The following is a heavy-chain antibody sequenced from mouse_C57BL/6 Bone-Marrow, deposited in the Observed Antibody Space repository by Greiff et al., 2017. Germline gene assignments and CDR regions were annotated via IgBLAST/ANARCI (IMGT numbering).Heavy chain of an antibody. V-gene: IGHV1-52*01. CDR1: GYTFTSYW. CDR3: ARPIYYYGSSWCAY. D-gene: IGHD1-1*01. J-gene: IGHJ3*01. Sequence: QVQLQQPGAELVRPGSSVKLSCKASGYTFTSYWMHWVKQRPIQGLEWIGNIDPSDSETHYNQKFKDKATLTVDKSSSTAYMQLSSLTSEDSAVYYCARPIYYYGSSWCAYWGQGTLVTVSA. CDR2: IDPSDSET.